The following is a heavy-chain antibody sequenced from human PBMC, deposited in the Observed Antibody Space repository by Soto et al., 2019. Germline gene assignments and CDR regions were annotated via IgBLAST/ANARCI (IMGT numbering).Heavy chain of an antibody. V-gene: IGHV1-69*12. CDR2: IIPIFGTA. D-gene: IGHD4-17*01. CDR3: ARELATVVTGWFDP. Sequence: QVQLVQSGAEVKKPGSSVKVSCKASGGTLSSYAISWVRQAPGQGREWMGGIIPIFGTANYAQKFQGRVTITADDSTSTAYMELSSLRSEDTAVYYCARELATVVTGWFDPWGQGTLVTVSS. CDR1: GGTLSSYA. J-gene: IGHJ5*02.